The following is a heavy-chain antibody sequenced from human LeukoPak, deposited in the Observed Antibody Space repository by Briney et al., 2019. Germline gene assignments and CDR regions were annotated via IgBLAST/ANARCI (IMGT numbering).Heavy chain of an antibody. V-gene: IGHV4-61*08. Sequence: SETLSLTCTVSGGSVSSNGYFWNWIRQPPGKGLEWIGYIYNREGTNYNPSLKSRVTISVDTSNNMFSLRLSSVTAADTAVYSGPQLQPHRPLTSWGREPWSPSPQ. J-gene: IGHJ5*02. CDR2: IYNREGT. CDR1: GGSVSSNGYF. CDR3: PQLQPHRPLTS. D-gene: IGHD4-23*01.